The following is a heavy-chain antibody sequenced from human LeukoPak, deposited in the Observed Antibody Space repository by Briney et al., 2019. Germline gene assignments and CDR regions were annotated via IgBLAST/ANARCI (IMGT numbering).Heavy chain of an antibody. CDR2: IRSKAYGGTT. CDR1: GFTFGDYA. V-gene: IGHV3-49*04. D-gene: IGHD1-26*01. Sequence: GGSLRLSCTASGFTFGDYAMSWVRQAPGKGLEWVGFIRSKAYGGTTEYAASVKGRFTISRDDSKSIAYLQMNSLKTEDTAVYYCTRDPGAGATRDYYYYYMDVWGKGTTVTISS. J-gene: IGHJ6*03. CDR3: TRDPGAGATRDYYYYYMDV.